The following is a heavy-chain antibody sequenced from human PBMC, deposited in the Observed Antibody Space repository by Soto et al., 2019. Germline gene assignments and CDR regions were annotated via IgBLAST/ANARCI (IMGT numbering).Heavy chain of an antibody. D-gene: IGHD1-1*01. J-gene: IGHJ4*02. CDR3: ARRAETNGWNGFGADKYYFDF. CDR2: MNPNTGNS. V-gene: IGHV1-8*01. Sequence: ASVKVSCKASGYTFTSYDIYWVRQATGQGLEWMGWMNPNTGNSGYAQKFQGRVTVTSDTSINTVHMELSSLRSEDTAVYYCARRAETNGWNGFGADKYYFDFWGQGTLVTVAS. CDR1: GYTFTSYD.